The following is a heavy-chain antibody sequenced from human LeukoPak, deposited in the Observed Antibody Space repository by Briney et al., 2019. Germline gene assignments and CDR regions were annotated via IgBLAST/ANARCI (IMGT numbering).Heavy chain of an antibody. J-gene: IGHJ6*03. V-gene: IGHV1-2*02. D-gene: IGHD3-10*01. CDR1: GYTFTGYY. Sequence: ASVKVSCKASGYTFTGYYMHWVRQAPGQGLEWMGWINPNSGGTNYAQKFQGRVTMTRDTSISTAYMELSRLRSDDTAVYYCARDLGYGSGSYYYYYYYYMDVWGKGTTVTISS. CDR3: ARDLGYGSGSYYYYYYYYMDV. CDR2: INPNSGGT.